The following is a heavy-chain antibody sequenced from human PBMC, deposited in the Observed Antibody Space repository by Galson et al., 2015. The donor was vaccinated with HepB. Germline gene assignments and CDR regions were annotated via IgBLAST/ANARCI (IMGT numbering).Heavy chain of an antibody. CDR1: GFSLSASGVG. CDR2: IYWDDEK. CDR3: ARRRDSGGYLDY. J-gene: IGHJ4*02. Sequence: PALVKPTQTLTLTCSFSGFSLSASGVGVGWIRQPPGKALEWVALIYWDDEKHYSPSLKSSLTITKDTSKNQVVLTMTNMDPMDTATYYCARRRDSGGYLDYWGQGALVIVPS. V-gene: IGHV2-5*02. D-gene: IGHD3-22*01.